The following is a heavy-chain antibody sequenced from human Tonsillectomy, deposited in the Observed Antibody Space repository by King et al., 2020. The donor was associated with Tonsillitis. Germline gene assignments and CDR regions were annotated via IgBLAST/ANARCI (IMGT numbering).Heavy chain of an antibody. Sequence: QLQESGPGLVKPSGTLSLTCAVSGGSISSSNWWSWVRQPPGKGLEWIGEIYHSGSTNYNPSLKSRVTISVEKSKNQFSLKLSSVTAADTAVYYCARDKGWLVRVFDYWGQGTLVTVSS. V-gene: IGHV4-4*02. CDR1: GGSISSSNW. CDR2: IYHSGST. D-gene: IGHD6-19*01. J-gene: IGHJ4*02. CDR3: ARDKGWLVRVFDY.